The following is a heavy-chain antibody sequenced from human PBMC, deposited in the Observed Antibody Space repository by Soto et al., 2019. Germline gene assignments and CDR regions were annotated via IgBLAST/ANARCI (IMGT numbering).Heavy chain of an antibody. Sequence: QVQLQQWGAGLLKPSETLSLTCAVYGGSFSGYYWSWIRQPPGKGLEWIGEINHIGSTNYNPSLKSRVTISVDTSKNQFSLKLSSVTAADTAVYYCARGVYYYGSGSYPFFAWGQGTLVTVSS. V-gene: IGHV4-34*01. J-gene: IGHJ5*02. D-gene: IGHD3-10*01. CDR3: ARGVYYYGSGSYPFFA. CDR2: INHIGST. CDR1: GGSFSGYY.